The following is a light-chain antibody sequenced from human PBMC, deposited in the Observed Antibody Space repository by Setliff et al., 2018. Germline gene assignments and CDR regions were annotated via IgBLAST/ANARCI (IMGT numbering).Light chain of an antibody. V-gene: IGLV1-44*01. CDR2: DKN. CDR1: NSNIGNNT. Sequence: QSVLTQPPSASGTPGQRVTISCSGSNSNIGNNTVNWYQQLPGTAPKLLIYDKNHRPSGVPARSSGSKSGTSASLAISGLQSEDEADYYCSGWDDSLNVVVFGGGTKVTVL. CDR3: SGWDDSLNVVV. J-gene: IGLJ2*01.